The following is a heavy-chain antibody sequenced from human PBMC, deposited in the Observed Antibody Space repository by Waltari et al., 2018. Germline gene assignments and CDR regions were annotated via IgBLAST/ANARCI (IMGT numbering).Heavy chain of an antibody. CDR3: AKGDSGSYYWYFDY. CDR1: GFTFSSYA. J-gene: IGHJ4*02. CDR2: VSGNGGDR. D-gene: IGHD1-26*01. Sequence: EVQVLESGGGLVQPGGSLRLSCAASGFTFSSYAMYWVRQAPGKGLEGGSNVSGNGGDRFYADAVKGLFTISRDNSKNTLYLQMNSLRAEDTAVYFCAKGDSGSYYWYFDYWGQGTLVTVSS. V-gene: IGHV3-23*01.